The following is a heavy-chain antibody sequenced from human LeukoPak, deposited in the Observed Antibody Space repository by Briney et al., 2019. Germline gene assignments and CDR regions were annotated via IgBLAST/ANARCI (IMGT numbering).Heavy chain of an antibody. D-gene: IGHD3-10*01. CDR2: ISYEGSNK. Sequence: QPGRSLRLSCAASGFTLSYYGMHWVRQAPGKGLEWVAVISYEGSNKYYADSVKGRFTISRDNTKNTLYLQMNSLRAEDTAVYYCARAGFGEFLYYYYGMDVWGQGTTVTVSS. V-gene: IGHV3-30*03. J-gene: IGHJ6*02. CDR1: GFTLSYYG. CDR3: ARAGFGEFLYYYYGMDV.